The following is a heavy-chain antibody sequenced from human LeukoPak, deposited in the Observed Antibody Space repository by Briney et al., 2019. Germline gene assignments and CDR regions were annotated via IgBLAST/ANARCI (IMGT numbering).Heavy chain of an antibody. Sequence: GGSLRLSCAASGFTFSSYSMNWVRQAPGKGLEWVSSISSSSSYIYYADSVKGRFTISRDNAKNSLYLQMNSLRAEDTAVYYCARGPEPKDDVFNIGGKGTRAPVS. CDR1: GFTFSSYS. J-gene: IGHJ3*02. CDR2: ISSSSSYI. D-gene: IGHD1-14*01. CDR3: ARGPEPKDDVFNI. V-gene: IGHV3-21*01.